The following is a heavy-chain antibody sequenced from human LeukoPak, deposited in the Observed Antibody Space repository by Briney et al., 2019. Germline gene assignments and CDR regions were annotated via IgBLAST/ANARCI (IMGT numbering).Heavy chain of an antibody. CDR3: ARVGYNSGWYEY. CDR2: IKGDGSVQ. Sequence: GGSLRLSCVASGFTFSSSWMNWVRQAPGKGLEWVANIKGDGSVQSYVDSVKGRFTISRDNSKNTLYLQINRLRAEDTAVYYCARVGYNSGWYEYWGQGTLVTVSS. CDR1: GFTFSSSW. V-gene: IGHV3-7*02. J-gene: IGHJ4*02. D-gene: IGHD6-19*01.